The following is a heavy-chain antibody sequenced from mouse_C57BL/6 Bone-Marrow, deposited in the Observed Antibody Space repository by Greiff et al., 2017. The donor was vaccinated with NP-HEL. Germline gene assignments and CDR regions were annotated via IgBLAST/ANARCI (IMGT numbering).Heavy chain of an antibody. CDR3: ARYHYGSSFCV. J-gene: IGHJ1*03. CDR2: ILPGSGST. Sequence: VQLQESGAELMKPGASVKLFCKATGYTFTGYWIEWVKQRPGHGLEWIGAILPGSGSTTYNEKFKGKATFTADTSSNTAYMQLSSLTTEDSAIYYCARYHYGSSFCVWGTGTTVTVSS. D-gene: IGHD1-1*01. CDR1: GYTFTGYW. V-gene: IGHV1-9*01.